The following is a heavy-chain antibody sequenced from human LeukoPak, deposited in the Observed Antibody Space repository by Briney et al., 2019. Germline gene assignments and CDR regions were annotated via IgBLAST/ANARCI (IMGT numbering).Heavy chain of an antibody. CDR2: IYYNGNT. J-gene: IGHJ4*02. D-gene: IGHD3-3*01. CDR3: ARVDFWSGYQLDY. Sequence: PSETLSLTCTVSGDSVSSYYWNWIRQPPGKELVWIGNIYYNGNTNYNPSLQSRVTISIDTSKNQFSLKLNSVTAADTAVYYCARVDFWSGYQLDYWGQGTLVTVS. CDR1: GDSVSSYY. V-gene: IGHV4-59*02.